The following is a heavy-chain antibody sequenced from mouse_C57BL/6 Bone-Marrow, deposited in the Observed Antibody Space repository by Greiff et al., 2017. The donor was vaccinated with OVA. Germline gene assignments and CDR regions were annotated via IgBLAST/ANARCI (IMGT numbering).Heavy chain of an antibody. CDR3: ASTGAWFAY. CDR2: IYPGDGAT. CDR1: GYAFSSSW. V-gene: IGHV1-82*01. J-gene: IGHJ3*01. Sequence: QVQLQQSGPELVKPGASVKISCKASGYAFSSSWMNWVKQRPGKGLEWIGRIYPGDGATNYTGKFTGKATLTADKSASTAYMQLSSLTSEDSAVYFCASTGAWFAYWGQGTLVTVSA.